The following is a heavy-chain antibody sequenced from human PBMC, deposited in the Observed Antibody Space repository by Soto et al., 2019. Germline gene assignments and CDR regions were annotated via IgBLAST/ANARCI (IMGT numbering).Heavy chain of an antibody. CDR2: ISGSSSDT. CDR3: ARARGSYSFDY. D-gene: IGHD1-26*01. J-gene: IGHJ4*02. CDR1: GFTFTDYY. V-gene: IGHV3-11*05. Sequence: QVQLVESGGGLVRPGGSLRLSCAASGFTFTDYYMGWIRQAPGKGLECVSYISGSSSDTNYADSVKGRFTISRDNAKNSLYLHMSSLRAEDTAVYYCARARGSYSFDYWGQGTLVTVSS.